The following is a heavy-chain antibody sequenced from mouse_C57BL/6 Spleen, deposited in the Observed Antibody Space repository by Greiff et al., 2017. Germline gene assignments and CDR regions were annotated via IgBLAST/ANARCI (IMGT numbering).Heavy chain of an antibody. CDR3: TRRGSSSYYFDY. CDR2: IDPETGGT. J-gene: IGHJ2*01. D-gene: IGHD1-1*01. V-gene: IGHV1-15*01. CDR1: GYTFTDYE. Sequence: QVQLKESGAELVRPGASVTLSCKASGYTFTDYEMHWVKQTPVHGLEWIGAIDPETGGTAYNQKFKGKAILTADKSSSTAYMELRSLTSEDSAVYYCTRRGSSSYYFDYWGQGTTLTVSS.